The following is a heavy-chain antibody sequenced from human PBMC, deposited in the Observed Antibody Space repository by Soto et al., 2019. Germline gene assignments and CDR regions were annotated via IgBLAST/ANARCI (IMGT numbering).Heavy chain of an antibody. Sequence: SETLSLTCAVYGGSFSGYYWSWIRQPPGKGLEWIGEINHSGSTNYNPSLKSRDTISVDTSKNQFSQKQSSVTAADTAVYYCARGDIVVVTAIQNYYYYYGMDVWGQGTTVT. CDR3: ARGDIVVVTAIQNYYYYYGMDV. V-gene: IGHV4-34*01. D-gene: IGHD2-21*02. CDR2: INHSGST. CDR1: GGSFSGYY. J-gene: IGHJ6*02.